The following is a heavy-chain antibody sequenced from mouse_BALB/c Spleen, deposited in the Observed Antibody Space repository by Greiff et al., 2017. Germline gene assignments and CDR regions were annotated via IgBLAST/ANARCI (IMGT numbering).Heavy chain of an antibody. CDR1: GYSFTSYY. V-gene: IGHV1S135*01. CDR3: ARYYYGSSYEGYAMDY. CDR2: IDPFNGGT. J-gene: IGHJ4*01. Sequence: EVQLVESGPELMKPGASVKISCKASGYSFTSYYMHWVKQSHGKSLEWIGYIDPFNGGTSYNQKFKGKATLTVDKSSSTAYMHLSSLTSEDSAVYYCARYYYGSSYEGYAMDYWGQGTSVTVSS. D-gene: IGHD1-1*01.